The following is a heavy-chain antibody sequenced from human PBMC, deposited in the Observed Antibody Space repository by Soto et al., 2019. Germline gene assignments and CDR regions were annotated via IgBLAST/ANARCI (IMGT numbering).Heavy chain of an antibody. CDR1: GGTFSSYA. D-gene: IGHD2-15*01. J-gene: IGHJ4*02. V-gene: IGHV1-69*12. CDR3: ARDGPDRNPKNSIGGY. CDR2: IIPIFGTA. Sequence: QVQLVQSGAEVKKPGSSVKVSCKASGGTFSSYAISWVRQAPGQGLEWMGGIIPIFGTANYAQKFQGRVTITADEATRTAYMELSSLRSEDTAVYYCARDGPDRNPKNSIGGYWGQGTLVTVSS.